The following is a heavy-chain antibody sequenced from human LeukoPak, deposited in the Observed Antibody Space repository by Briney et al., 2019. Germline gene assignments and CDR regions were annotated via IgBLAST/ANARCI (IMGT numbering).Heavy chain of an antibody. D-gene: IGHD4-17*01. CDR1: GFTFNSFA. V-gene: IGHV3-23*01. Sequence: GGSLRLSCAASGFTFNSFAMTWVRQAPGKGLEWVSAITGSGGSTYYVDSVKGRFTISRDNSKNTLYLQMNSLRAEDTAVYYCATRGATVTTSSFDYWGQGTLVTVSS. CDR2: ITGSGGST. CDR3: ATRGATVTTSSFDY. J-gene: IGHJ4*02.